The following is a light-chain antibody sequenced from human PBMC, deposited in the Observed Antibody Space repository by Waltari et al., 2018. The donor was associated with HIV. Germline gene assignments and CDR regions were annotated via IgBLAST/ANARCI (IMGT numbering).Light chain of an antibody. CDR3: ARWDNSLSIGV. CDR1: SSDIGSYS. V-gene: IGLV1-51*01. CDR2: DTY. Sequence: QSVLTQPPSVSAAPGQKVTISCSGSSSDIGSYSVSWYQQFPGTAPRRLIFDTYKRPSGIPDRFSASNTGTYATLDITGLQTGDEADYYCARWDNSLSIGVFGGGTKLTVL. J-gene: IGLJ3*02.